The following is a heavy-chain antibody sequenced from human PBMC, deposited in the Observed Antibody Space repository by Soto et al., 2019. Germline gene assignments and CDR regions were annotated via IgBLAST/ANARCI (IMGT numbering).Heavy chain of an antibody. V-gene: IGHV3-33*01. CDR3: ARDGRLRRYYFDY. Sequence: GGSLRLSCASSGFTFSSYGMHWVRQAPGKGLEWVAVIWYDGSNKYYADSVKGRFTISRDNSKNTLYLQMNSLRAEDTAVYYCARDGRLRRYYFDYWGQGTLVTVSS. CDR2: IWYDGSNK. D-gene: IGHD5-12*01. J-gene: IGHJ4*02. CDR1: GFTFSSYG.